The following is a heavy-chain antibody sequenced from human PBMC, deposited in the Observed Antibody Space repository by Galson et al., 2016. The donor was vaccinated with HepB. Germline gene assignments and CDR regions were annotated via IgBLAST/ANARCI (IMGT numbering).Heavy chain of an antibody. CDR3: ARPMNDYGDSRRRHAFDI. CDR2: IIPILGIA. J-gene: IGHJ3*02. V-gene: IGHV1-69*04. CDR1: GGTFNSYA. Sequence: SCKASGGTFNSYAISWVRQAPGQGLEWMGRIIPILGIANYAQKFQGRVTITADKSTSTAYMELSSLRSEDTALYYCARPMNDYGDSRRRHAFDIWGQGTMVTVSS. D-gene: IGHD4-17*01.